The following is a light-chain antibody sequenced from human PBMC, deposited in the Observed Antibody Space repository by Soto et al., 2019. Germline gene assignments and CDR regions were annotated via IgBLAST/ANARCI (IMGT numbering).Light chain of an antibody. V-gene: IGLV4-69*01. CDR2: LNNDGSH. CDR3: QTWGTGILV. Sequence: QPVLTQSPSASASLGASVKLTCTLNSGHSSYAIAWHQQQPEKGPRYLMKLNNDGSHSKGDGVPDRFSGSSSGAERYLTISGLQSEDEADYYCQTWGTGILVFGGGTKVTVL. CDR1: SGHSSYA. J-gene: IGLJ2*01.